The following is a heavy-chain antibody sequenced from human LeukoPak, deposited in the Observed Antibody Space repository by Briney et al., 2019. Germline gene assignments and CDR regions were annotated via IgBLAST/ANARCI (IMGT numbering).Heavy chain of an antibody. CDR1: GCIFNIYD. Sequence: PGGSLRLSCAASGCIFNIYDMDWVRQAPGKGLEWVSAISGSGGNTFYADSGKGRFTISRDNSKNTLYLQMNSLRAEDTAVYYCAKIPLLVRPFDYWGQGTLVTVSS. CDR3: AKIPLLVRPFDY. CDR2: ISGSGGNT. J-gene: IGHJ4*02. V-gene: IGHV3-23*01. D-gene: IGHD2-2*01.